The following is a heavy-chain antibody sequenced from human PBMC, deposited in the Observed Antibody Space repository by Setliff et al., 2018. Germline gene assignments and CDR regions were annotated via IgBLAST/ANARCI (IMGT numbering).Heavy chain of an antibody. J-gene: IGHJ3*01. CDR2: IYYSGST. V-gene: IGHV4-30-4*08. Sequence: PSETLSLTCTVSGGSINSGDYHWSWIRQPPGKGLEWVGYIYYSGSTYYSTSLKSRVAMSIDTSKNHFTLNLTSVTAADTAVYYCAREVAPGIAFDLWGLGTMVTVSS. CDR1: GGSINSGDYH. CDR3: AREVAPGIAFDL.